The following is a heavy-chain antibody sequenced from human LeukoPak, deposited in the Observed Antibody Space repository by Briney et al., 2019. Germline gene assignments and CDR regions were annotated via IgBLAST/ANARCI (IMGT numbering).Heavy chain of an antibody. Sequence: GGSLRLSCAAPGFDLTRYAMTWVRQAPAKGLEWVSSIRFGGGGTYYADSVKGRFTISRDNSENTLHLQMNNLRVEDTAIYYCARCMVLSQGWCNWFDPWGQGTLVTVSS. J-gene: IGHJ5*02. CDR2: IRFGGGGT. CDR3: ARCMVLSQGWCNWFDP. CDR1: GFDLTRYA. V-gene: IGHV3-23*01. D-gene: IGHD6-13*01.